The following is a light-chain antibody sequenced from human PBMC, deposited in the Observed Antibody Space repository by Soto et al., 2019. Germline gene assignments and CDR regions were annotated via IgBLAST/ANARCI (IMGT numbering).Light chain of an antibody. V-gene: IGLV2-14*01. Sequence: QSVLTQPASVSGSPGQSITISCTGSSSDVGGYNYVSWYQQHPGKAPHLMIYEVSNRPSGVSNRFSGSKSGNTASLTISGLQTEDEADYYCSSYTSTSSNFVFGGGTKVTVL. CDR3: SSYTSTSSNFV. J-gene: IGLJ1*01. CDR1: SSDVGGYNY. CDR2: EVS.